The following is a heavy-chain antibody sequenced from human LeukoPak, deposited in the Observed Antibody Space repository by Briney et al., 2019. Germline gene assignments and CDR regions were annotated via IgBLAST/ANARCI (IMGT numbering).Heavy chain of an antibody. CDR2: IYYSGST. V-gene: IGHV4-59*08. J-gene: IGHJ2*01. CDR1: GGSIRSYY. Sequence: PSETLSLTCIVSGGSIRSYYWSWIRQPPGKGLEWIGYIYYSGSTNYNPSLKSRVTISVDTSKNQFSLKLSSVTAADTAVYYCARRADYYGSGSYYPNWYFDLWGRGTLVTVSS. D-gene: IGHD3-10*01. CDR3: ARRADYYGSGSYYPNWYFDL.